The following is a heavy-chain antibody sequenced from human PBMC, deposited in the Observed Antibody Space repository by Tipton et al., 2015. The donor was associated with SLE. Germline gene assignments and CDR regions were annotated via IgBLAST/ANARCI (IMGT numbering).Heavy chain of an antibody. CDR3: AKDGNWNLFNWFDP. D-gene: IGHD1-1*01. V-gene: IGHV3-74*01. J-gene: IGHJ5*02. CDR1: GFTFSNFW. Sequence: SLRLSCAASGFTFSNFWMQWVRQAPGKGLEWISHITSDGSTTSYADSVKGRFTSSRDNAKNTLYLQMNSLRAEDTAVYYCAKDGNWNLFNWFDPWGQGTLVTVSS. CDR2: ITSDGSTT.